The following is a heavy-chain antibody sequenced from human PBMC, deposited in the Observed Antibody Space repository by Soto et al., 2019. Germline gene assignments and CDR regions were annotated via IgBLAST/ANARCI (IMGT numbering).Heavy chain of an antibody. CDR3: ARGFSGRTSSWYGT. V-gene: IGHV4-34*01. D-gene: IGHD6-13*01. CDR2: ITHSGST. CDR1: GGSFSGYY. Sequence: SETLSLTCAVYGGSFSGYYWSWIRQPPGKGLEWIGEITHSGSTNYNPSLKRRVTISVDTSKNQFSLKLSSVTAADTAVYYCARGFSGRTSSWYGTWGQGTLVTVSS. J-gene: IGHJ5*02.